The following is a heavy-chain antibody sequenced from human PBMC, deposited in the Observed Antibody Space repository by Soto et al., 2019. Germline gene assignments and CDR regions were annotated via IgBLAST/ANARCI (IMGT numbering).Heavy chain of an antibody. Sequence: ASVKVSCKASGYTFTSYAIHWVRQAPGQRLEWMGWINAGNGNTKYSQKFQGRVTITRDTSASTAYMELSSLRSEDTAVYYCARGPREYCSSTSCYFFPARYYYYYGMDVWGQGTTVTVSS. J-gene: IGHJ6*02. CDR3: ARGPREYCSSTSCYFFPARYYYYYGMDV. V-gene: IGHV1-3*01. D-gene: IGHD2-2*01. CDR2: INAGNGNT. CDR1: GYTFTSYA.